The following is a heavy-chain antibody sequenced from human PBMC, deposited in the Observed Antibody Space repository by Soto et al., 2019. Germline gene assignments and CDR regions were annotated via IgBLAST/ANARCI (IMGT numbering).Heavy chain of an antibody. D-gene: IGHD3-3*01. CDR1: GGSISSGDYY. Sequence: SETLSLTCTVSGGSISSGDYYWSWIRQPPGKGLEWIGYIYYSGSTYYNPSLKSRVTISVDTSKNQFSLKLSSVTAADTAVYYCARAGIKNLRHTIFGVVNPRFDPWGQGTLVTVSS. CDR2: IYYSGST. V-gene: IGHV4-30-4*02. CDR3: ARAGIKNLRHTIFGVVNPRFDP. J-gene: IGHJ5*02.